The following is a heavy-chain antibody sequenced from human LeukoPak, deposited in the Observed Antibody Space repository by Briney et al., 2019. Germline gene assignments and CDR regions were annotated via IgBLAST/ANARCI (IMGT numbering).Heavy chain of an antibody. CDR3: ARDGYSSSSYYFDY. J-gene: IGHJ4*02. V-gene: IGHV3-30-3*01. CDR2: ISYDGSNK. Sequence: GGSLRLSCAASGFTFSSYAMPWVRQAPGKGLEWVAVISYDGSNKYYADSVKGRFTISRDNSKNTLYLQMNSLRAEDTAVYYCARDGYSSSSYYFDYWGQGTLVTVSS. CDR1: GFTFSSYA. D-gene: IGHD6-13*01.